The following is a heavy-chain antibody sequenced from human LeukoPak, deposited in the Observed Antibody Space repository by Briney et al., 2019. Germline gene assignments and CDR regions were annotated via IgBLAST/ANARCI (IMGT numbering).Heavy chain of an antibody. CDR2: ISSSGSTI. J-gene: IGHJ6*02. CDR3: ASDPSPGYYYYGMDV. V-gene: IGHV3-11*01. D-gene: IGHD1-1*01. CDR1: GFTVSNNY. Sequence: GGSLRLSCAASGFTVSNNYMRWIRQAPGKGLEWVSYISSSGSTIYYADSVKGRFTISRDNAKNSLYLQMNSLRAEDTAVYYCASDPSPGYYYYGMDVWGQGTTVTVSS.